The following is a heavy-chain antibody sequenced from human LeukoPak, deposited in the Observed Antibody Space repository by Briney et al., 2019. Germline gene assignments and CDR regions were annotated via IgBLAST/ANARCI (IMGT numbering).Heavy chain of an antibody. V-gene: IGHV3-23*01. CDR1: GFTFSSYA. CDR2: ISGSGGST. Sequence: PGGSLRLSCAASGFTFSSYAMSWVRQAPGKGLEWVSAISGSGGSTYYADSVKGRFTISRDDSKNTLYLQLNSLRAEDTAVYYCARVHNWNEFDPWGQGTLVTVSS. J-gene: IGHJ5*02. CDR3: ARVHNWNEFDP. D-gene: IGHD1-20*01.